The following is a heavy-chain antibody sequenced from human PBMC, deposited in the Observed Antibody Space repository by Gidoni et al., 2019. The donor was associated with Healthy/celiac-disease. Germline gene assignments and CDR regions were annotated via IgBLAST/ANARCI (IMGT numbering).Heavy chain of an antibody. V-gene: IGHV3-43*01. CDR1: GFPFADYT. CDR2: ISWDGGST. D-gene: IGHD1-26*01. CDR3: AKDITSGSRTTWYFDY. J-gene: IGHJ4*02. Sequence: EVQLVESGGVVVQPGGSLRLSCAASGFPFADYTMHWVRQAPGKGLEWVSLISWDGGSTYYADSVKGRFTIYRDNSKNSLYLQMNSLRTEDTALYYCAKDITSGSRTTWYFDYWGQGTLVTVSS.